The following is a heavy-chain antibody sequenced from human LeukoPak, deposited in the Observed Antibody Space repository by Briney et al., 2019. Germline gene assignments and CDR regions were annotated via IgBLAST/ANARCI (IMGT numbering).Heavy chain of an antibody. D-gene: IGHD3-10*01. CDR1: GGSISSYY. J-gene: IGHJ4*02. Sequence: PSETLSLTCTVSGGSISSYYWSWIRQPAGKGLEWIGYIYYSGSTNYNPSLKSRVTISVDTSKNQFSLKLSSVTAADTAVYYCARHGSEEVLDYWGQGTLVTVSS. CDR2: IYYSGST. CDR3: ARHGSEEVLDY. V-gene: IGHV4-59*08.